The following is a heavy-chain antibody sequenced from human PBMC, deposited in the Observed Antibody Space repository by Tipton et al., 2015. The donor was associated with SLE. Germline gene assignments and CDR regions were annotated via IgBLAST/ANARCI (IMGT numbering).Heavy chain of an antibody. CDR1: GFTFSSYA. CDR2: ISGSGGST. J-gene: IGHJ6*02. CDR3: ARGLDGMDV. V-gene: IGHV3-23*01. Sequence: SLRLSCAASGFTFSSYAMSWVRQAPGKGLEWVSAISGSGGSTYYADSVKGRFTISRDNAKNSLYLQMNSLRAEDTAVYYCARGLDGMDVWGQGTTVTVSS.